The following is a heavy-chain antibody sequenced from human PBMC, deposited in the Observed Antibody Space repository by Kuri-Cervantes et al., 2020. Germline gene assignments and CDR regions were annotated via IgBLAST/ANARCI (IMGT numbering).Heavy chain of an antibody. CDR2: IWYDGSSK. CDR3: ARDPGIAAAAQYWFDP. J-gene: IGHJ5*02. V-gene: IGHV3-33*01. CDR1: GFTFSSYG. Sequence: GESLKISCAASGFTFSSYGMHWVRQAPGKGLEWVAVIWYDGSSKYYADSVKGRFTISRDNSKNTLYLQMNSLRAEDTAVYYCARDPGIAAAAQYWFDPWGQGTLVTVSS. D-gene: IGHD6-13*01.